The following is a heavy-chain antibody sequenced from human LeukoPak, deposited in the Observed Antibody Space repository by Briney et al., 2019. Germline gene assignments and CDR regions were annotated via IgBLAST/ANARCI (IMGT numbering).Heavy chain of an antibody. CDR3: ARGESSCTSTSCYVYTTLYYYGLHV. V-gene: IGHV4-34*01. Sequence: PSETLSLTCAVYGGSFTNNYWSWIRQLPGKGLEWIGEINHSGSTNYNSSLKSRVTISIDTSENHFSLTLTSVTAADTAVYYCARGESSCTSTSCYVYTTLYYYGLHVWGRGTTVTVSS. CDR1: GGSFTNNY. CDR2: INHSGST. J-gene: IGHJ6*04. D-gene: IGHD2-2*01.